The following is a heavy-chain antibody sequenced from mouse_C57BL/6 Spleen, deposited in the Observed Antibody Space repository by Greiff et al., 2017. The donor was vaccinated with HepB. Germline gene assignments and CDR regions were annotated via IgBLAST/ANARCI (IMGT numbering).Heavy chain of an antibody. CDR2: IYPSDSET. D-gene: IGHD2-5*01. CDR1: GYTFTSYW. V-gene: IGHV1-61*01. J-gene: IGHJ2*01. Sequence: QVQLQQPGAELVRPGSSVKLSCKASGYTFTSYWMDWVKQRPGQGLEWIGNIYPSDSETHYNQKFKDKATLTVDKSSSTAYMQLSSLTSEDSAVYYFARSYSNYVSYFDYWGQGTTLTVSS. CDR3: ARSYSNYVSYFDY.